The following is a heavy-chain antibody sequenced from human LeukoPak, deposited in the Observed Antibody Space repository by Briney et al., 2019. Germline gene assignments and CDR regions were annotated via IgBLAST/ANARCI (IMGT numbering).Heavy chain of an antibody. Sequence: SETLSLTCAVPGGSISSGGYSSSWIRQPPGKGLEWIGYIYHSGRTYYNPSLKSRVTVLVDMSKNQFSLKLSYVTAADTAVYYCARGKGPAATPYYYYGMDVWGKGTTVTVSS. V-gene: IGHV4-30-2*01. CDR2: IYHSGRT. CDR1: GGSISSGGYS. J-gene: IGHJ6*04. D-gene: IGHD2-15*01. CDR3: ARGKGPAATPYYYYGMDV.